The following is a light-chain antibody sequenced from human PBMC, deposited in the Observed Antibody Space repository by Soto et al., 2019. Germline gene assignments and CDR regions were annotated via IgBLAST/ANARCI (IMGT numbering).Light chain of an antibody. CDR2: GTS. CDR3: QQYASSPLLT. J-gene: IGKJ4*01. Sequence: EIVLTQSPGTLSLSAGETATLSCRASQTIGRNYLAWYQQKPGQAPRLLLFGTSTRATGIPDRFSGSGSGTDFTLSISRLEHEEFAVYYCQQYASSPLLTFGGGTKVDIK. CDR1: QTIGRNY. V-gene: IGKV3-20*01.